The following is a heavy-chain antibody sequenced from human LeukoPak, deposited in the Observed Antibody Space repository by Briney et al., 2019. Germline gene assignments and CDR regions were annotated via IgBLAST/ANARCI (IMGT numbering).Heavy chain of an antibody. V-gene: IGHV3-23*01. Sequence: GGSLRLSCAASGFTFSSYAMSWVRQAPGKGLERVSAISGSGVSTYYADSVKGRFTVSRDNSKNTLYLQMSSLRAEDTAVYYCVKRPAVTQTFDYWGQGTLVTVSS. CDR3: VKRPAVTQTFDY. CDR2: ISGSGVST. D-gene: IGHD2-2*01. CDR1: GFTFSSYA. J-gene: IGHJ4*02.